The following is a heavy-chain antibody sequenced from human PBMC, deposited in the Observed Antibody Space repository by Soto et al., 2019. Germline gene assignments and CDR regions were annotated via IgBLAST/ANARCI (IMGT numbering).Heavy chain of an antibody. CDR3: ARKGAYXDILTGHFDVDYYGMDV. V-gene: IGHV1-8*01. D-gene: IGHD3-9*01. CDR2: MNPNSGNT. J-gene: IGHJ6*02. CDR1: GYTFTSYD. Sequence: ASVKVSCKASGYTFTSYDINWVRQATGQGLEWMGWMNPNSGNTGYAQKFQGRVTMTRNTSISTAYMELSSLRSEDTAVYYCARKGAYXDILTGHFDVDYYGMDVWGQGTTVTRLL.